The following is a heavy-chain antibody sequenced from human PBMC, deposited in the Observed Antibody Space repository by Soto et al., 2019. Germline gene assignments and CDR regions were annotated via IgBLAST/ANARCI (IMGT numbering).Heavy chain of an antibody. CDR1: GGSISSSRYY. V-gene: IGHV4-39*01. CDR3: ARQEWELGLDY. Sequence: SETLSLTCTVSGGSISSSRYYWGWIRQPPGKGLEWIGSIYYSGSTYYNPSLKSRVTISVDTSKNQFSLKLSSVTAADTAVYYCARQEWELGLDYWGQGTLVTVSS. D-gene: IGHD1-26*01. J-gene: IGHJ4*02. CDR2: IYYSGST.